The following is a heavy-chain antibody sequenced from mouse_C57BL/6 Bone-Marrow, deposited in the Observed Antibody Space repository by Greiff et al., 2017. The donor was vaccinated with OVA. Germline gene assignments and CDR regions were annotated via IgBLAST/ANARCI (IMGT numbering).Heavy chain of an antibody. V-gene: IGHV3-6*01. D-gene: IGHD1-1*01. Sequence: EVKLQESGPGLVKPSQSLSLTCSVTGYSITSGYYWNWIRQFPGNKLEWMGYISYDGSNNYNPSLKNRISITRDTSKNQFFLKLNSVTTEDTATYYCARVGYGSRYFDVWGTGTTVTVAS. J-gene: IGHJ1*03. CDR3: ARVGYGSRYFDV. CDR2: ISYDGSN. CDR1: GYSITSGYY.